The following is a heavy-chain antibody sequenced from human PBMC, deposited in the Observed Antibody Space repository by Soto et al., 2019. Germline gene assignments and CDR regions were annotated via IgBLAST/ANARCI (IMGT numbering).Heavy chain of an antibody. V-gene: IGHV3-33*01. CDR3: ARQGSEQGYNNGMDV. CDR1: VFTFSIYA. J-gene: IGHJ6*01. Sequence: GGSLRISCEPSVFTFSIYAMHWVRQAPGKGLDWVAIIWYDGKNEYYVDSVMGRFTISRDNSKNTLYLQMNSLRADDTAVYYCARQGSEQGYNNGMDVWGQGTTVTVSS. D-gene: IGHD1-20*01. CDR2: IWYDGKNE.